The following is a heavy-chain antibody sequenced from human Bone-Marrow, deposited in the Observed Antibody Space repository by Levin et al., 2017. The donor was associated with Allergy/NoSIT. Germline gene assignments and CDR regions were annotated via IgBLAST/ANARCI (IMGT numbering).Heavy chain of an antibody. V-gene: IGHV3-30*18. Sequence: GGSLRLSCAASGLTLRHHGMHWVRQAPGKVLEWVALISYDGNNKEYADSVMGRFTISKDDSKNTLYLQMNSLRPDDTAMYYCAKGAKELDHWGQGTLVTVSS. J-gene: IGHJ5*02. CDR2: ISYDGNNK. CDR1: GLTLRHHG. CDR3: AKGAKELDH.